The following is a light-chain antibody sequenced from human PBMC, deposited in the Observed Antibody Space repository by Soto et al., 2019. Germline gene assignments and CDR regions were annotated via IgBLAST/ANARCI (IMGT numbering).Light chain of an antibody. Sequence: EIGWAQAPAAVSLSPGERATLSCRASQTISSYLAGYQHKPGQAPRLLIYDTSNRATGIPARFSGSGSGTDFTLTISRLQPEDFAVYYCHQYRSSPRTFGQGTKVDI. V-gene: IGKV3-20*01. CDR1: QTISSY. J-gene: IGKJ1*01. CDR3: HQYRSSPRT. CDR2: DTS.